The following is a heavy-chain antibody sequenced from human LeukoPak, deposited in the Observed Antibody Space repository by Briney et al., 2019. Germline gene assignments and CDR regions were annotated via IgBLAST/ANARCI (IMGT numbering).Heavy chain of an antibody. CDR2: ISSSGSTI. D-gene: IGHD3-22*01. Sequence: PGGSLRLSCATSGFTFSSYAMSWVRQAPGKGLEWVSYISSSGSTIYYADSVKGRFTISRDNAKNSLYLQMNSLRAEDTAVYYCARDRVNYYDSSGFRDAFDIWGQGTMVTVSS. J-gene: IGHJ3*02. CDR3: ARDRVNYYDSSGFRDAFDI. CDR1: GFTFSSYA. V-gene: IGHV3-48*04.